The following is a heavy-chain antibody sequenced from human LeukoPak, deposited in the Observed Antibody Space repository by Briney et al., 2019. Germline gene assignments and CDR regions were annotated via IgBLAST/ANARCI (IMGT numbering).Heavy chain of an antibody. CDR3: ARTTYSSSRTFDY. V-gene: IGHV4-39*01. Sequence: SETLSLTCTVSGGSISSSSYYWGWIRQPPGKGLEWVGSIYHSGSTYYNPSLKSRVTISVDTSKNQFSLNLSSVTAADTAVYYCARTTYSSSRTFDYWGQGTLVTVSS. CDR1: GGSISSSSYY. D-gene: IGHD6-13*01. J-gene: IGHJ4*02. CDR2: IYHSGST.